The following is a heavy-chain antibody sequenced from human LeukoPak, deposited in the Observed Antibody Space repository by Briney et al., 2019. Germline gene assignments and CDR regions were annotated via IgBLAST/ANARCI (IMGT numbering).Heavy chain of an antibody. J-gene: IGHJ5*02. CDR1: GFTFSSYW. CDR2: IKQDGSEK. CDR3: ARPSMVYAASRGWFDP. Sequence: GGSLRLSCAASGFTFSSYWMSWVRQAPGKGLEWVANIKQDGSEKYYVDSVKGRFTISRDNAKNSLYLQMNNLRAEDTAVYYCARPSMVYAASRGWFDPWGQGTLVTVSS. D-gene: IGHD2-8*01. V-gene: IGHV3-7*01.